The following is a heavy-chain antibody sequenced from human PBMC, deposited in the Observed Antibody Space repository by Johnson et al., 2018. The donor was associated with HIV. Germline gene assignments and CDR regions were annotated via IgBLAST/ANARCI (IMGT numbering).Heavy chain of an antibody. CDR3: GRSSSYWGHDAFDI. J-gene: IGHJ3*02. CDR1: GFTFSSYG. V-gene: IGHV3-30*02. D-gene: IGHD3-16*01. Sequence: QVQLVESGGGLFQPGGSLRLSCAASGFTFSSYGMHWVRQAPGKGLEWVAFIRYDGSNKYYADSVKGRFTISRDNSKNTLFLQMSGLTAEDTAVYYCGRSSSYWGHDAFDIWGQGTMVTVSS. CDR2: IRYDGSNK.